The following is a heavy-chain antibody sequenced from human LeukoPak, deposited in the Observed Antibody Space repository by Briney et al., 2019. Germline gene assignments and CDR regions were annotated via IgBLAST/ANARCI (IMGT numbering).Heavy chain of an antibody. J-gene: IGHJ4*02. Sequence: GGSLRLSCAASGFTFSNAWMSWVRQAPGKGLEWVSAISGSGGSTYYADSVKGRFTISRDNSKNTLYLQMNSLRAEDTAVYYCAKAMSVGATTDAADWGQGTLVTVSS. D-gene: IGHD1-26*01. V-gene: IGHV3-23*01. CDR1: GFTFSNAW. CDR3: AKAMSVGATTDAAD. CDR2: ISGSGGST.